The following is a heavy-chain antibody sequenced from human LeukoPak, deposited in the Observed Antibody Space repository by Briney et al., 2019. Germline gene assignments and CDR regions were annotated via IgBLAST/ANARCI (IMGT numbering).Heavy chain of an antibody. CDR1: GYTFTSYG. CDR2: ISAYNGNT. CDR3: ARSSPYYDFWSGYSPFDY. Sequence: ASVKVSCKASGYTFTSYGISWVRQAPGQGLEWMGWISAYNGNTNYAQKLQGRVTMTTDTSTSTAYMELSSLRSEDTAVYYCARSSPYYDFWSGYSPFDYWGQGTLVTVSS. J-gene: IGHJ4*02. D-gene: IGHD3-3*01. V-gene: IGHV1-18*01.